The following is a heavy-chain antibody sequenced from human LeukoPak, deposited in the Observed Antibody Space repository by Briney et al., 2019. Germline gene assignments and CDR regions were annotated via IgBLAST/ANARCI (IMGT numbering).Heavy chain of an antibody. V-gene: IGHV4-59*08. Sequence: SETLSLTCTVSGGLISSYYWSWIRPPPGKGLEWIGYIYYSGSTNYNPSLKSRVTISVDTSKNQFSLKLSSVTAADTAVYYCAAADYPYYFDYWGQGTLVTVSS. CDR3: AAADYPYYFDY. D-gene: IGHD4-11*01. J-gene: IGHJ4*02. CDR1: GGLISSYY. CDR2: IYYSGST.